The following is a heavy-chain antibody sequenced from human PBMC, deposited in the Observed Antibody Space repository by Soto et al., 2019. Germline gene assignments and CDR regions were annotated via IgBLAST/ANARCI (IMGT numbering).Heavy chain of an antibody. J-gene: IGHJ4*02. D-gene: IGHD3-22*01. Sequence: QVQLQESGPGLLKPSETLSLTCTVSGGSINNVAYLWSWIRQHPGNGLEWIGYIYYTGSTYYNPSRKSRMTISVDTSKTQFSLNMSSVTAADTAVYFCARKLIDGNTYTPHYWLQGTLVTVSS. CDR1: GGSINNVAYL. CDR3: ARKLIDGNTYTPHY. CDR2: IYYTGST. V-gene: IGHV4-31*03.